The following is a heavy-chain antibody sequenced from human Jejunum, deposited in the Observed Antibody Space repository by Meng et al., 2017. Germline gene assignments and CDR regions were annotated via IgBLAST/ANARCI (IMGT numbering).Heavy chain of an antibody. CDR1: GGSISSRSYY. CDR3: ARASYSYDSWFDP. Sequence: QLQLQESGPGLVKPSETLSLRFTVSGGSISSRSYYWVWIRQSPGKGLEWIGQIYYNGKSYYNPSLKSRVTMSVDTSRSQFSLNLNTVTAADTAVYYCARASYSYDSWFDPWGQGTLVTVSS. J-gene: IGHJ5*02. D-gene: IGHD5-18*01. CDR2: IYYNGKS. V-gene: IGHV4-39*01.